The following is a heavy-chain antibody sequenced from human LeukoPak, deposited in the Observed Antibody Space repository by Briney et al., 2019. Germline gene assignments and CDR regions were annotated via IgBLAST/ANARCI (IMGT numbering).Heavy chain of an antibody. CDR3: ARDFEENWFDP. CDR1: GGSISSGGYY. D-gene: IGHD3-9*01. CDR2: IYYSGST. V-gene: IGHV4-31*03. J-gene: IGHJ5*02. Sequence: SETLSLTCTVSGGSISSGGYYWSWIRQHPGKVLEWIGYIYYSGSTYYNPSLKSRVTISVDTSKNQFSLKLSSVTAADTAVYYCARDFEENWFDPWGQGTLVTVSS.